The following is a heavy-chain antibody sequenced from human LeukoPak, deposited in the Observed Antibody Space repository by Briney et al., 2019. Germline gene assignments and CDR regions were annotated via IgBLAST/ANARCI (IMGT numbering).Heavy chain of an antibody. CDR3: TTDLPGLWFGENINY. J-gene: IGHJ4*02. D-gene: IGHD3-10*01. Sequence: PGGSLRLSCSASGFTFNSAGMHWVRQAPGKGLEWVGRIKSKTDGGTTDYAAPVKGRFTISRDDSKNTLYLQMNSLKTEDTAVYYCTTDLPGLWFGENINYWGQGTLVTVSS. CDR1: GFTFNSAG. CDR2: IKSKTDGGTT. V-gene: IGHV3-15*01.